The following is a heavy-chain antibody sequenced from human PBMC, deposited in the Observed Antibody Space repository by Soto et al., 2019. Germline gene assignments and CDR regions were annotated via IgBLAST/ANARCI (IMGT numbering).Heavy chain of an antibody. J-gene: IGHJ6*03. CDR2: MNPNSGNT. CDR3: ARSLTHYSGSGYSKRMYYYYYREV. CDR1: GYTFTSYD. Sequence: ASVKVSCKASGYTFTSYDINWVRQATGQGLEWMGWMNPNSGNTGYAQKFQGRVTMTRNTSISTAYMELSSLRSEDTAVYYCARSLTHYSGSGYSKRMYYYYYREVWGKGTRVTVSS. V-gene: IGHV1-8*01. D-gene: IGHD6-13*01.